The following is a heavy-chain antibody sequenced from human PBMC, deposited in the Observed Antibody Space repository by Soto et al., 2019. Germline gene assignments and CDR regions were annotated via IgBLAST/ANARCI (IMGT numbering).Heavy chain of an antibody. CDR1: GFTFSTFS. V-gene: IGHV3-21*01. CDR2: ISSSSDYI. Sequence: EVQLVESGGGLVKPGGSLRLSCAASGFTFSTFSMNWLRQAPGKGLEWVASISSSSDYIYYADSVKGRFTVSRDNAKNSLHLQMNSLRGEDTAMYFCARDMRAVVGVADYWGQGTLVSVSS. J-gene: IGHJ4*02. D-gene: IGHD1-26*01. CDR3: ARDMRAVVGVADY.